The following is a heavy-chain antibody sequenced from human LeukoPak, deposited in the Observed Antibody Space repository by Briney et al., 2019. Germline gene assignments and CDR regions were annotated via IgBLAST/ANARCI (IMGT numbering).Heavy chain of an antibody. J-gene: IGHJ6*02. V-gene: IGHV1-69*05. D-gene: IGHD3-22*01. CDR2: IIPIFGTA. CDR1: GGTFSSYA. Sequence: SVKVSCKASGGTFSSYAISWVRQAPGQGLEWMGGIIPIFGTANYAQKFQGRVTITRDTSASTAYMELSSLRSEDTAVYYCARDPYYYDSSGYYFRYYYYYGMDVWGQGTTVTVSS. CDR3: ARDPYYYDSSGYYFRYYYYYGMDV.